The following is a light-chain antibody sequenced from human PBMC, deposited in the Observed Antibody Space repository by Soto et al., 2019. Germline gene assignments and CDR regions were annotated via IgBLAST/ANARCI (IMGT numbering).Light chain of an antibody. J-gene: IGKJ1*01. Sequence: AIQMTQSTSSLSASVGDRVTITCRASQGIRNDLGWYQQKPGKAPKLLIYAASSLQSGVPSRFSGSGSGTDFTLTISSLQTEDFATYYCLQDYNFPWTFGQGTKVDI. CDR1: QGIRND. CDR3: LQDYNFPWT. V-gene: IGKV1-6*01. CDR2: AAS.